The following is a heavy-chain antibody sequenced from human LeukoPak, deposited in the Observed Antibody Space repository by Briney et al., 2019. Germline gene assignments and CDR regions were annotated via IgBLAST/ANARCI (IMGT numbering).Heavy chain of an antibody. Sequence: GGSLRLSCAASGFTFSNAWMSWVRQAPGKGLEWVGRIKSKTDAGTTDYAAPVKGRFTISRDDSKNTLYLQMNSLKTEDTAVYYCATKFPLPAFLWFGELISPLDYWGQGTLVTASS. CDR1: GFTFSNAW. CDR3: ATKFPLPAFLWFGELISPLDY. CDR2: IKSKTDAGTT. D-gene: IGHD3-10*01. V-gene: IGHV3-15*01. J-gene: IGHJ4*02.